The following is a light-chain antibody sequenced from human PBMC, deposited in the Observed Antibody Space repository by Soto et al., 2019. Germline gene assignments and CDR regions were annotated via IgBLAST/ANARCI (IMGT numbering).Light chain of an antibody. CDR2: DIS. CDR3: QQRSNWPRLT. V-gene: IGKV3-11*01. CDR1: QSVTGY. Sequence: EVVLTQSPATLSLSPGERATLSCRSSQSVTGYFAWYQQKAGQAPRLLIYDISNRATGIPARFSGSGSGTDFTLTINSLEPEDFAVYYCQQRSNWPRLTFGGGTKVDI. J-gene: IGKJ4*01.